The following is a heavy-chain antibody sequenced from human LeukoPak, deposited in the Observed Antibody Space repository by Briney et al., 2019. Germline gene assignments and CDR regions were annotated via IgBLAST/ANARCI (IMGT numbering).Heavy chain of an antibody. Sequence: PGGSLRLSCAASGFTFSDYYMTWIRQAPGKGLEWLSYISGSSSNTNYADSVQGRLTISRDNAKNSLYLQMSSLRAEDTAVYYCARGGARQQLVENYFDYWGQGTLVTVSS. D-gene: IGHD6-13*01. CDR1: GFTFSDYY. CDR3: ARGGARQQLVENYFDY. CDR2: ISGSSSNT. V-gene: IGHV3-11*06. J-gene: IGHJ4*02.